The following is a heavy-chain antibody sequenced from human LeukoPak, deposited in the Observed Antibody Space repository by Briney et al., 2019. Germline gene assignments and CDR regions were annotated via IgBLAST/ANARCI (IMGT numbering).Heavy chain of an antibody. V-gene: IGHV1-46*01. CDR2: INPSGGST. CDR3: ARGGWAYYYDSSGYRGDAFDI. J-gene: IGHJ3*02. CDR1: GYTFTSYG. Sequence: GASVKVSCKASGYTFTSYGISWVRQAPGQGLEWMGIINPSGGSTSYAQKFQGRVTMTRDTSTSTVYMELSSLRSEDTAVYYCARGGWAYYYDSSGYRGDAFDIWGQGTMVTVSS. D-gene: IGHD3-22*01.